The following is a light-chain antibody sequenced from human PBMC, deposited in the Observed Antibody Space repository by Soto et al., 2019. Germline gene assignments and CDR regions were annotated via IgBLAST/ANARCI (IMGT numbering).Light chain of an antibody. CDR1: QSLTSD. CDR2: DAS. CDR3: QQYNSWPQT. Sequence: EIVLTQSPGTLSLSPGERAILSCRASQSLTSDLAWYQQKPGQAPRLLIYDASTRATDIPARFSGSGSGTEFTLTIGSLQSEDFAVYYCQQYNSWPQTFGQGTKVDIK. V-gene: IGKV3-15*01. J-gene: IGKJ1*01.